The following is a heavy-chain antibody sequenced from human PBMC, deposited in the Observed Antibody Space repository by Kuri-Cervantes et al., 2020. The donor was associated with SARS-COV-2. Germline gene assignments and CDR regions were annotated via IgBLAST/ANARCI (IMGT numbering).Heavy chain of an antibody. CDR3: TRESEWDPNGGLC. D-gene: IGHD1-26*01. CDR1: GGSISSSSYY. V-gene: IGHV3-49*04. CDR2: IRSKAYGGTT. J-gene: IGHJ4*02. Sequence: GGSLRLSCTVSGGSISSSSYYWGWVRQAPGKGLEWVGFIRSKAYGGTTEYAASVKGRFTISRDDSKSIAYLQMNSLKTEDTAVYYCTRESEWDPNGGLCWGQGTLVTVSS.